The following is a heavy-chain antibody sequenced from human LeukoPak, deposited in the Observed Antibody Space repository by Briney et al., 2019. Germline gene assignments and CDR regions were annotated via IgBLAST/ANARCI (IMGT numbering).Heavy chain of an antibody. V-gene: IGHV5-10-1*01. J-gene: IGHJ4*02. CDR3: ARRATSVRGIPLFDY. CDR2: IDPSDSYT. Sequence: GESLKISCKGSGYRFTSYWIDWVRQMPGKGLEWMGRIDPSDSYTNYSPSFQGYVTISADNSISTAYLQWSGLKASDTAMYYCARRATSVRGIPLFDYWGQGTLVTVSS. CDR1: GYRFTSYW. D-gene: IGHD3-10*01.